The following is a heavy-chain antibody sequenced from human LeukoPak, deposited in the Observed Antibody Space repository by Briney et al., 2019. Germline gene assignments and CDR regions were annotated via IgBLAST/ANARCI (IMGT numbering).Heavy chain of an antibody. J-gene: IGHJ4*02. CDR3: VTEGGNCSGCDY. CDR1: GFTLRNYF. D-gene: IGHD1-7*01. Sequence: PGGSLRLSCTASGFTLRNYFVHWVRQTPGKGLDWLAFIAPDANNIHYADPVKGRFTISRDNSNNTVYLQMNSLRDEDTAICCCVTEGGNCSGCDYGGQATLVTVPS. CDR2: IAPDANNI. V-gene: IGHV3-30*03.